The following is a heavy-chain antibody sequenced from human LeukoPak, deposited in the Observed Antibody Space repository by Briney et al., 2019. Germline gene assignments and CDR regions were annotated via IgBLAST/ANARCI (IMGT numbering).Heavy chain of an antibody. Sequence: GGSLRLSCAASGFTFSSYGIHWVRQAPGKGLEWVAVIWYDGSNKYYADSVKGRFTISRDNSKNTLYLQMNSLRAEDTAVYYCAKEIATTIEGPDAFDIWGQGTMVTVSS. V-gene: IGHV3-33*06. CDR3: AKEIATTIEGPDAFDI. D-gene: IGHD5-24*01. J-gene: IGHJ3*02. CDR2: IWYDGSNK. CDR1: GFTFSSYG.